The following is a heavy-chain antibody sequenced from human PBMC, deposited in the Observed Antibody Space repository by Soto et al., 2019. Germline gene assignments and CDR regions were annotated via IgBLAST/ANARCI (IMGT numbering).Heavy chain of an antibody. V-gene: IGHV4-39*01. J-gene: IGHJ6*02. CDR1: GGSISSSSYY. D-gene: IGHD2-2*01. Sequence: PSETLSLTCTVSGGSISSSSYYWGWIRQPPGKGLEWIGSIYYSGSTYYNPSLKSRVTISVDTSKNQFSLKLSSVTAADTAVYYCARLATLALYCSSTSCHYYYYGMDVWGQGTTVTVS. CDR3: ARLATLALYCSSTSCHYYYYGMDV. CDR2: IYYSGST.